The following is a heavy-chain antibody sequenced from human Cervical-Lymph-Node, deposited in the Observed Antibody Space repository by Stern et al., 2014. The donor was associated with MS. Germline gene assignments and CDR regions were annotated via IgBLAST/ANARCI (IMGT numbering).Heavy chain of an antibody. CDR3: AREDLADTAPSDF. CDR2: VVPIDGVE. Sequence: VQLEESGAEVKKPGSSVKVSCKASGDTFNNYIFSWVRQAPGQGLVWMGRVVPIDGVENYAQKFQDRVTISADKSTSTVYMELRSLRSEDTAIYYCAREDLADTAPSDFWGQGTLVTVSS. V-gene: IGHV1-69*09. D-gene: IGHD5-18*01. J-gene: IGHJ4*02. CDR1: GDTFNNYI.